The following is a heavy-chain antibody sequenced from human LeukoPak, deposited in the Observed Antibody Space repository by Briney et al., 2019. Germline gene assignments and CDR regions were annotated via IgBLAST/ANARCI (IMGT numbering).Heavy chain of an antibody. CDR3: ASGDGYNSYY. J-gene: IGHJ4*02. V-gene: IGHV1-69*05. CDR1: GGTFSSYA. D-gene: IGHD5-24*01. CDR2: IIPIFGTA. Sequence: ASVKVSCKASGGTFSSYAISWVRQAPGQGLEWMGGIIPIFGTANYAQKFQGRVTMTRDTSTSTVYMELSSLRSEDTAVYYCASGDGYNSYYWGQGTLVTVSS.